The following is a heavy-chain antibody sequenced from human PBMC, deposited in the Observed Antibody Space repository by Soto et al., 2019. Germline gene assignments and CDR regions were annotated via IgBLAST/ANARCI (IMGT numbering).Heavy chain of an antibody. Sequence: QVQLVQSGAEVKKPGASVKVSCKASGYTFTSYDINWVRQATGQGLEWLGWMNPNSGKTGYAQKFQGRVTMTRNTSISSAYMELSRLRSEDTAVYYCARGSDSSGWHIQYWGQGTLVTVSS. J-gene: IGHJ4*02. CDR2: MNPNSGKT. CDR3: ARGSDSSGWHIQY. CDR1: GYTFTSYD. D-gene: IGHD6-19*01. V-gene: IGHV1-8*01.